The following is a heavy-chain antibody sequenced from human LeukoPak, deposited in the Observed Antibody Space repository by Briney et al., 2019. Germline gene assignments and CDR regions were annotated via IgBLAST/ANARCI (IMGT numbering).Heavy chain of an antibody. CDR1: GYTFTGYY. Sequence: GASVKVSCKASGYTFTGYYMHWVRQAPGQGLEWMGWINPNSGGTNYAQKFQGRVTMTRDTSISTAYMELSRLRSDDTAVYYCARDQRYSGYLSPYYYMDVWGKGTTVTVSS. D-gene: IGHD5-12*01. V-gene: IGHV1-2*02. CDR2: INPNSGGT. J-gene: IGHJ6*03. CDR3: ARDQRYSGYLSPYYYMDV.